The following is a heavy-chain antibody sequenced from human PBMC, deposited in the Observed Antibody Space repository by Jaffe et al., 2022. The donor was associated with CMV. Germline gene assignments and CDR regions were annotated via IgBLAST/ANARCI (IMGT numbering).Heavy chain of an antibody. CDR2: ISSSSSTI. V-gene: IGHV3-48*02. J-gene: IGHJ4*02. CDR3: ARARITGTTRIVKRWWARGLELTE. CDR1: GFTFSSYS. Sequence: EVQLVESGGGLVQPGGSLRLSCAASGFTFSSYSMNWVRQAPGKGLEWVSYISSSSSTIYYADSVKGRFTISRDNAKNSLYLQMNSLRDEDTAVYYCARARITGTTRIVKRWWARGLELTEWGQGTLVTVSS. D-gene: IGHD1-7*01.